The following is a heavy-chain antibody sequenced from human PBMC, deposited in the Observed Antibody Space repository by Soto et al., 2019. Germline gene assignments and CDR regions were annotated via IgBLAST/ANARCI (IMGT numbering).Heavy chain of an antibody. CDR3: ARDARGIVVVPAAIRIGDAFDI. CDR2: IIPIFGTA. CDR1: GGTFSSYA. J-gene: IGHJ3*02. Sequence: QVQLVQSGAEVKKPGSSVKVSCKASGGTFSSYAISWVRQAPGQGLEWMGGIIPIFGTANYAQKFQGRVTITADESTSTAYMELSSLRSEDTAVYYCARDARGIVVVPAAIRIGDAFDIWGQGTMVTVSS. V-gene: IGHV1-69*01. D-gene: IGHD2-2*02.